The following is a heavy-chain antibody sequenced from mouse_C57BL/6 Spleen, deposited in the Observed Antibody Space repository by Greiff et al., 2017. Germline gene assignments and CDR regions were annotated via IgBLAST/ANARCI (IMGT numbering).Heavy chain of an antibody. J-gene: IGHJ2*01. CDR2: IYPGDGDT. CDR1: GYAFSSSW. Sequence: VQLQQSGPELVKPGASVKISCKASGYAFSSSWMNWVKQRPGKGLEWIGRIYPGDGDTNYNGKFKGKATLTGDKSSSTAYMQLSSLTSEDSAVYYCARSNNDGDYWGQGTTLTVSS. D-gene: IGHD1-3*01. V-gene: IGHV1-82*01. CDR3: ARSNNDGDY.